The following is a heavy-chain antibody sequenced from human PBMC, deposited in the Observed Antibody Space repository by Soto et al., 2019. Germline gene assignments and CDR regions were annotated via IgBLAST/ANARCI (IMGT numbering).Heavy chain of an antibody. V-gene: IGHV1-2*02. Sequence: GASVKVSCKASGSTFTGYYMHWVRHAPGQGLEWMGWINPNSGGPISAQKFQGRVTMTRDTSISTAYLELSRLRSDDTAVYYCARGGTTSLDYWGQGTQVTVSS. CDR3: ARGGTTSLDY. CDR1: GSTFTGYY. J-gene: IGHJ4*02. D-gene: IGHD1-1*01. CDR2: INPNSGGP.